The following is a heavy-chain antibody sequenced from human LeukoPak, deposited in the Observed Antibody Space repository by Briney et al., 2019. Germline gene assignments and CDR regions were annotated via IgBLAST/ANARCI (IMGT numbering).Heavy chain of an antibody. CDR1: GYSISSGYY. V-gene: IGHV4-38-2*02. CDR2: IYHSGST. Sequence: SETLSLTCTVSGYSISSGYYWGWIRQPPGKGLEWIGSIYHSGSTYYNPSLKGRVTISVDTSKNQFSLKLSSVTAADTAVYYCASMAQSMFFDYRGQGTLVTVSS. D-gene: IGHD3-10*02. J-gene: IGHJ4*02. CDR3: ASMAQSMFFDY.